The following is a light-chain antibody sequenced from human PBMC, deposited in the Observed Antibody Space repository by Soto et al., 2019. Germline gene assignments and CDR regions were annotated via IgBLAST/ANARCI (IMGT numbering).Light chain of an antibody. CDR1: SSDVGGYNY. V-gene: IGLV2-11*01. CDR2: DVS. J-gene: IGLJ1*01. CDR3: CSYAGSYKDV. Sequence: QSALTQPRSVSGSPGQSVTISCTGTSSDVGGYNYVSWYQQHPGKAPKLMIYDVSKRPSGVTDRFSGSKSGNTASLTISGLQAEDEADYYCCSYAGSYKDVFGTGTKLTVL.